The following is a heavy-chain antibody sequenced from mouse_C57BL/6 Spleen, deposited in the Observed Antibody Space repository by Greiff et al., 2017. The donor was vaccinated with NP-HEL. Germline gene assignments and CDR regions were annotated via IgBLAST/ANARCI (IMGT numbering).Heavy chain of an antibody. CDR3: ATAYYSNPDY. CDR2: ISSGSSTI. J-gene: IGHJ2*01. D-gene: IGHD2-5*01. CDR1: GFTFSDYG. Sequence: EVKLVESGGGLVKPGGSLKLSCAASGFTFSDYGMHWVRQAPEKGLEWVAYISSGSSTIYYADTVKGRFTISRDNAKNTLFLQMTSLRSEDTAMYYCATAYYSNPDYWGQGTTLTVSS. V-gene: IGHV5-17*01.